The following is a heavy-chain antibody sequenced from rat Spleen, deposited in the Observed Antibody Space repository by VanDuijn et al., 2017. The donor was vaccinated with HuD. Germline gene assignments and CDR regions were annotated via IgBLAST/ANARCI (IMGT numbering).Heavy chain of an antibody. CDR1: GFSLTSNS. V-gene: IGHV2-1*01. CDR2: IWSSGLT. CDR3: SRSYGGYTQHWFPY. J-gene: IGHJ3*01. Sequence: QVQLKESGPGLVQPSQTLSLTCTVSGFSLTSNSVNWVRQPPGKGLEWVGAIWSSGLTDFNSALKSRLSIPRDTSKSQVFLKMNSLQIDDTAIYFCSRSYGGYTQHWFPYWGQGTLVTVSS. D-gene: IGHD1-11*01.